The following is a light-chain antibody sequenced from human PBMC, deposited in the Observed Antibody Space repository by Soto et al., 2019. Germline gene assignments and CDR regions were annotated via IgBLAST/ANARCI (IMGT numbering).Light chain of an antibody. V-gene: IGLV1-40*01. Sequence: QSVLTQPPSVSGAPGQRVTISCTGSSSNIGAGYNVHWYQQVPGTAPKLLIYGDSNRPSGVPDRFSGSKSGTSASLAITGLQAEDEADYSCQSYDSSLSGWLFGGGTKRTVL. CDR1: SSNIGAGYN. CDR3: QSYDSSLSGWL. J-gene: IGLJ3*02. CDR2: GDS.